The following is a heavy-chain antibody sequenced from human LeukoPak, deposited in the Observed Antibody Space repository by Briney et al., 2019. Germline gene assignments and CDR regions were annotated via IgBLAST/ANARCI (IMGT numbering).Heavy chain of an antibody. CDR3: EKGQSHGPYDAFDI. D-gene: IGHD5-24*01. CDR1: GFTFSTYA. CDR2: ISGSGGST. Sequence: GGSLRLSCAASGFTFSTYAMSWVRQAPGKGLEWVSAISGSGGSTYYADSVKGRFTVSRDNSKNTLYLQMNSLRADDTAVYYCEKGQSHGPYDAFDIWGQGTMVTVSS. J-gene: IGHJ3*02. V-gene: IGHV3-23*01.